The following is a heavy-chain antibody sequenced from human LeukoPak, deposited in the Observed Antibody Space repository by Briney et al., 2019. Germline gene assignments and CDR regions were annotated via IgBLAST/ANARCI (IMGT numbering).Heavy chain of an antibody. Sequence: GGSLRLSCAASGFSVSSNYMSWVRQAPGKGLEWVSVIYTGGGTYYADSVKGRFSTSRDNSKNMLYLQMNRLRAEDTAVYHCARDRGDYPYGMDVWGKGTTVTVSS. V-gene: IGHV3-53*01. D-gene: IGHD3-10*01. CDR2: IYTGGGT. J-gene: IGHJ6*04. CDR1: GFSVSSNY. CDR3: ARDRGDYPYGMDV.